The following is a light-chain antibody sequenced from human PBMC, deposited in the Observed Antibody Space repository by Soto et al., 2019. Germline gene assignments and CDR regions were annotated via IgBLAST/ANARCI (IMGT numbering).Light chain of an antibody. Sequence: DIVLTQSPATLSLSPGERATLSCGASQSVSSSYLAWYQQKPGQAPRLLIYGASSRATGIPDRFSGSGSGTDFTLTISRLEPDDFAVYYCQQYGSSPITFGQGTRLEIK. J-gene: IGKJ5*01. CDR2: GAS. CDR3: QQYGSSPIT. V-gene: IGKV3-20*01. CDR1: QSVSSSY.